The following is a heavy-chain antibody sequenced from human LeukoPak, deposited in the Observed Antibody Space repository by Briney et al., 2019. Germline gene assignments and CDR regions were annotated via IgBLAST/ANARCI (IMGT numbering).Heavy chain of an antibody. CDR1: GGTFSSYA. CDR3: ASWRVYCSSTSCYEHYYNGMDV. V-gene: IGHV1-69*13. CDR2: IIPIFGTA. Sequence: SVKVSCKASGGTFSSYAISWVRQAPGQGLEWMGGIIPIFGTANYAQKFQGRVTITADESTSTAYMELSSLRSEDTAVYYCASWRVYCSSTSCYEHYYNGMDVWGQGTTVTVSS. D-gene: IGHD2-2*01. J-gene: IGHJ6*02.